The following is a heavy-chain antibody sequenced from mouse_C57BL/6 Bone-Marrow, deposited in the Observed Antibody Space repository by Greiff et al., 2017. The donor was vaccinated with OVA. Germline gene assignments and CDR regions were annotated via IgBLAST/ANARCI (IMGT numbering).Heavy chain of an antibody. CDR2: IDPENGDT. D-gene: IGHD2-5*01. CDR3: TLYSNYVGYFDY. J-gene: IGHJ2*01. Sequence: EVQLQQSGAELVRPGASVKLSCTASGFNIKDDYMHWVKQRPEQGLEWIGWIDPENGDTEYASKFQGKATITADTSSNTAYLQLSSLTSEDTAVYYCTLYSNYVGYFDYWGQGTTLTVSS. CDR1: GFNIKDDY. V-gene: IGHV14-4*01.